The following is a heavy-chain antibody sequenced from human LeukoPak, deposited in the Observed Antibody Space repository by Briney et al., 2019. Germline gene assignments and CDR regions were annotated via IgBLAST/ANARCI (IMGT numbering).Heavy chain of an antibody. Sequence: SETLSLTCTVSGGSISSYYWSWIRQPAGKGLEWIGRIYTSGSTNYNPSLKSRVTMSVDTSKNQFSLKLSSVTAADTAVYYCAGAPLGEVAVAGAYYYYGMDVWGQGTTVTVSS. CDR2: IYTSGST. CDR1: GGSISSYY. J-gene: IGHJ6*02. V-gene: IGHV4-4*07. D-gene: IGHD6-19*01. CDR3: AGAPLGEVAVAGAYYYYGMDV.